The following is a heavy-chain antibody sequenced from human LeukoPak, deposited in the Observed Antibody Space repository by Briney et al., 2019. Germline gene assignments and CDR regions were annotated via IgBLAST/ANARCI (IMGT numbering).Heavy chain of an antibody. CDR3: AREWEITMVRGVILNYGMDV. CDR2: IYYSGST. CDR1: GGSISSGGYN. D-gene: IGHD3-10*01. Sequence: PSETLSLTCTVSGGSISSGGYNWSWIRQHPGKGLEWIGYIYYSGSTYYNPSLKSLATISVDTSKNQLSLKLSSVTAADTAVYYCAREWEITMVRGVILNYGMDVWGQGTTVTVSS. V-gene: IGHV4-31*01. J-gene: IGHJ6*02.